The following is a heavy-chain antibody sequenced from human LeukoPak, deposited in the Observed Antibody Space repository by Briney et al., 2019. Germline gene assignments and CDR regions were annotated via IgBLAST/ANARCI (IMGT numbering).Heavy chain of an antibody. CDR1: GGSISSYY. V-gene: IGHV4-59*01. D-gene: IGHD3-10*01. Sequence: MTSETLSLTCTVSGGSISSYYWSWIRQPPGKGLEWIGYIYYSGSTNYNPSLKSRVTISVDTSKNQFSLKLSSVTAADTAVYYCARDRGLWFGELLYPDAFDIWGQGTMVTVSS. CDR3: ARDRGLWFGELLYPDAFDI. J-gene: IGHJ3*02. CDR2: IYYSGST.